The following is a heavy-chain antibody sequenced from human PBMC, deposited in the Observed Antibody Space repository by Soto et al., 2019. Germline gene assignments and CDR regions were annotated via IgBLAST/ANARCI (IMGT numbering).Heavy chain of an antibody. CDR1: GFTFSSYA. V-gene: IGHV3-23*01. Sequence: EVQLLESGGGLVQPGGSLRLSCAASGFTFSSYAMSWVRQAPGKGLEWVSAISGSGVSTYYADSVKAPFNISRDNSKNTLYLQMNGLRAEETFVYYCAKVYFAWPGDYWGQGTLVTVSS. CDR2: ISGSGVST. D-gene: IGHD3-9*01. J-gene: IGHJ4*02. CDR3: AKVYFAWPGDY.